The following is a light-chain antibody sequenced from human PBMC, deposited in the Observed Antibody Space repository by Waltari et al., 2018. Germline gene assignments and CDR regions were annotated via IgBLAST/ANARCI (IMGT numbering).Light chain of an antibody. V-gene: IGLV2-23*02. J-gene: IGLJ1*01. CDR2: EVF. CDR3: SSYAGTSSAYV. Sequence: QSALTQPASVSGSPGQSITISCPGTNPDVGYYSLFSWYRQYPGKAPNLMIYEVFKRPSGVSIRFSASKSGNTASLTISGLQAEDEADYYCSSYAGTSSAYVFGTGTKVTVL. CDR1: NPDVGYYSL.